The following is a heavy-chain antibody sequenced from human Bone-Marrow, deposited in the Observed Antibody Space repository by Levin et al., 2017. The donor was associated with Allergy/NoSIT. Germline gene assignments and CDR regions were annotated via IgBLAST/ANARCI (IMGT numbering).Heavy chain of an antibody. V-gene: IGHV2-70*11. J-gene: IGHJ4*02. Sequence: GSGPTLVKPTQTLTLTCTFSGFSLSTFGMSVSWIRQPPGKALECLARIDWGDDTYYSTSLRSRLTISKDTSKNQVVLTMTNMDPADTATYYCARIRPDYIDGGGYYHYFDYWGQGTVVTVSS. CDR3: ARIRPDYIDGGGYYHYFDY. CDR2: IDWGDDT. D-gene: IGHD3-22*01. CDR1: GFSLSTFGMS.